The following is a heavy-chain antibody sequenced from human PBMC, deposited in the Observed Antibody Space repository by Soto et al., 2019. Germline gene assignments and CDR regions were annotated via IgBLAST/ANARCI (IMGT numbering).Heavy chain of an antibody. Sequence: PGGSLRLSCAASGFTFSSYWMSWVRQAPGKGLEWVANIKQDGSEKYYVDSVKGRFTISRDNAKNSLYLQMNSLRAEDTAVYYCARATYDFWSGYSYGYFDYWGQGTLVTVSS. D-gene: IGHD3-3*01. J-gene: IGHJ4*02. V-gene: IGHV3-7*05. CDR1: GFTFSSYW. CDR2: IKQDGSEK. CDR3: ARATYDFWSGYSYGYFDY.